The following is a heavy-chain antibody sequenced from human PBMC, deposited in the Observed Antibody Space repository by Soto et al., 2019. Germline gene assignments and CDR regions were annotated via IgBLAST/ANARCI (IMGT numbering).Heavy chain of an antibody. CDR1: GFTFSSYW. Sequence: PGGSLRLSCAASGFTFSSYWMSWVRQAPGKGLEWVANIKQDGSEKYYVDSVKGRFTTSRDNAKNSLYLQMNSLRAEDTAVYYCARDLSIARYDSSGYYQRAEYFQHWGQGTLVTVSS. J-gene: IGHJ1*01. D-gene: IGHD3-22*01. V-gene: IGHV3-7*03. CDR2: IKQDGSEK. CDR3: ARDLSIARYDSSGYYQRAEYFQH.